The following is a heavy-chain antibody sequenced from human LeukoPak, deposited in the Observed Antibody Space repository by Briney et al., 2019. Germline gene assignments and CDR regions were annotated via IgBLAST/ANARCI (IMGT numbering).Heavy chain of an antibody. D-gene: IGHD3-10*01. CDR1: GFTFSSYA. Sequence: PGGSPRLSCAASGFTFSSYAMHWVRQAPGKGLEWVAVISYDGSNKYYADSVKGRFTISRDNSKNTLYLQMNSLRAEDTAVYYCARDLGLWFGELSLDYWGQGTLVTVSS. J-gene: IGHJ4*02. CDR3: ARDLGLWFGELSLDY. V-gene: IGHV3-30*04. CDR2: ISYDGSNK.